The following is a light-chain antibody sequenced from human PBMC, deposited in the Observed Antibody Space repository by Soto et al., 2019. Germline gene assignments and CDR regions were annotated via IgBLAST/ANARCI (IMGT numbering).Light chain of an antibody. CDR1: SSDVGDYNY. Sequence: QAVVTQPRSVSGSPGQSVTISCTGTSSDVGDYNYVSWYQQHPGKAPKFIIYEVSKRPSGVPDRFSGSKSGNTASLTISGLQAEDEADYYCCSYAGTYTVVFGGGTQLTVL. V-gene: IGLV2-11*01. CDR2: EVS. CDR3: CSYAGTYTVV. J-gene: IGLJ2*01.